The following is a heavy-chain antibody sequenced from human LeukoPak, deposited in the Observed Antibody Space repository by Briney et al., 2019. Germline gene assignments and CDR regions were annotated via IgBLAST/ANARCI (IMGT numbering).Heavy chain of an antibody. V-gene: IGHV4-39*07. D-gene: IGHD1-26*01. CDR3: ARDPLSGSSYYYYSGMDV. J-gene: IGHJ6*02. Sequence: SETLSLTCTVSGGSVSSTNYYWSWIRQPPGKGLEWIGEINHSGSSNYNPSLKSQVTISVDTSKNQFSLKLSSVTAADTALYYCARDPLSGSSYYYYSGMDVWGQGTTVTVSS. CDR1: GGSVSSTNYY. CDR2: INHSGSS.